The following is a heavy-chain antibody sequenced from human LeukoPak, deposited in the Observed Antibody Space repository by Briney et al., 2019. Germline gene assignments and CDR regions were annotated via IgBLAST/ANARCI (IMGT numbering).Heavy chain of an antibody. V-gene: IGHV4-59*01. CDR3: ARVRSSGWIEYFQH. CDR2: IYYSGST. Sequence: SGTLSLTCTVSGGSISSYYWSWIRQPPGKGLEWIGYIYYSGSTNYNPSLKSRVTISVDTSKNQFSLKLSSVTAADTAVYYCARVRSSGWIEYFQHWGQGTLVTVSS. J-gene: IGHJ1*01. CDR1: GGSISSYY. D-gene: IGHD6-19*01.